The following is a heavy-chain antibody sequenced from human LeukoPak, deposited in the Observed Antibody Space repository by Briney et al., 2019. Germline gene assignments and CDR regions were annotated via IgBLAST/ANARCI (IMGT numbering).Heavy chain of an antibody. J-gene: IGHJ4*02. CDR1: GYTFTGYY. CDR2: INPNSGGT. Sequence: GASVKVSCKASGYTFTGYYMHWVRQAPGQGLEWMGWINPNSGGTNYAQKFQGRVTMTRDTSISTAYMALSRLRSDDTAVYYCARDRPSITGMNSLAFDYWGQGTLVTVSS. D-gene: IGHD1-14*01. V-gene: IGHV1-2*02. CDR3: ARDRPSITGMNSLAFDY.